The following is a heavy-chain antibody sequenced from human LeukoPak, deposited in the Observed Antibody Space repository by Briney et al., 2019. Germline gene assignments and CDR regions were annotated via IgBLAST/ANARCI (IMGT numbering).Heavy chain of an antibody. CDR1: GDSISSNFW. CDR2: IHHSGST. D-gene: IGHD3-22*01. V-gene: IGHV4-4*02. Sequence: SETLSLTCAVSGDSISSNFWWTWVRQPPGKGLEWIGEIHHSGSTNYSPSLKSRVTVSVDNSRNEFSLSLSSVSAADTAVYYCARGIPGYFGTSGYYYEYWGQGTLVTVSS. J-gene: IGHJ4*02. CDR3: ARGIPGYFGTSGYYYEY.